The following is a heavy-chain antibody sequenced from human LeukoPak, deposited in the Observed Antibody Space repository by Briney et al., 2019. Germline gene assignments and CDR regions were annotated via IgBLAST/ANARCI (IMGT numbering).Heavy chain of an antibody. D-gene: IGHD5-18*01. V-gene: IGHV4-30-4*02. CDR1: GGSISSVDYY. CDR3: ARFASYGYSQYFDY. J-gene: IGHJ4*02. CDR2: IYYSGST. Sequence: SETLSLTCTVSGGSISSVDYYWSWIRQPPGKGLEWIGYIYYSGSTYYNPSLKSRVTISVDTSKNPFSLKLSSVTAADTAVYYCARFASYGYSQYFDYWGQGTLVTVSS.